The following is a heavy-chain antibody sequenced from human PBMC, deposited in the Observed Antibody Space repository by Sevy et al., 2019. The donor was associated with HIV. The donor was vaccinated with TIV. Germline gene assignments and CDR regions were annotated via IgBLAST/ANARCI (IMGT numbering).Heavy chain of an antibody. J-gene: IGHJ4*02. CDR2: ISYDGSNK. V-gene: IGHV3-30*18. CDR3: AKDRRFGESLYYFDY. Sequence: GGSLRLSCAASGFTFSSYGMHWVRQAPGKGLEWVAVISYDGSNKYYADSVKDRFTISRDNSKNTLYLQMNSLRAEDTAVYYYAKDRRFGESLYYFDYWGQGTLVTVSS. CDR1: GFTFSSYG. D-gene: IGHD3-10*01.